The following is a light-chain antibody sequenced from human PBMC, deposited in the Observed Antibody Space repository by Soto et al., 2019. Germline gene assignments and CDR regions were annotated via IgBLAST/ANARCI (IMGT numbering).Light chain of an antibody. CDR2: LAS. V-gene: IGKV1-39*01. CDR3: LESSSALT. J-gene: IGKJ5*01. Sequence: DIQVTQSTSSLSASVGDRVTITCRASQSISRYLSWYQQKPGKAPKLLIYLASSLQSGVPSRFSGSGSGTDFTLTISSLQPEDLATYYCLESSSALTFGQGRRLEI. CDR1: QSISRY.